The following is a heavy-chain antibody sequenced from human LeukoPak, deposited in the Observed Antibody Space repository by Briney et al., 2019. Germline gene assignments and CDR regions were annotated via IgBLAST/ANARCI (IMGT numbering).Heavy chain of an antibody. J-gene: IGHJ5*02. Sequence: ASVKVSCKASGYTFTGYYMHWVRQAPGQGLEWMGWINPKSGGTNYAQKFQGRVTMTRDTSINTAYMELSRLRSDDTAVYYCARPRRTREFDPWGQGTLVTVSS. CDR3: ARPRRTREFDP. CDR2: INPKSGGT. CDR1: GYTFTGYY. D-gene: IGHD3-3*01. V-gene: IGHV1-2*02.